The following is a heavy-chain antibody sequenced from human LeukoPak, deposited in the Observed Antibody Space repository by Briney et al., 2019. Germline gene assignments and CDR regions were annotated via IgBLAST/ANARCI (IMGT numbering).Heavy chain of an antibody. CDR3: ARYTAQYYFDY. V-gene: IGHV3-30*19. J-gene: IGHJ4*02. CDR1: GFTFSSYG. D-gene: IGHD2-21*02. CDR2: ISYDGSNK. Sequence: GRSLRLSCAASGFTFSSYGMHWVRQAPGKGLEWVAVISYDGSNKYYADSVKGRFTISRDNSKNTLYLQMNSLRAEDTAVYYCARYTAQYYFDYWGQGTLVTVSS.